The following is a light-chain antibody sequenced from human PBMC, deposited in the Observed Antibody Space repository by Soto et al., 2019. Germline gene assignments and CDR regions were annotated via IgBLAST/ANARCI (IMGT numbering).Light chain of an antibody. J-gene: IGLJ1*01. CDR3: CSYAASSYV. Sequence: QSALTQAASVSWSPGQSVTISCSGSISYFGTYNYVSWFQQRPGKAPKLMIYEVTNRPSGVSNRFSGSKSGNTASLTISGLRAEDEADYYCCSYAASSYVFGTGTKVNVL. CDR1: ISYFGTYNY. V-gene: IGLV2-14*01. CDR2: EVT.